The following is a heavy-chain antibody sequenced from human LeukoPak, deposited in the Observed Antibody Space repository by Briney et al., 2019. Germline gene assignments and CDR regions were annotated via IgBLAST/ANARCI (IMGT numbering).Heavy chain of an antibody. CDR2: IYYSGST. CDR3: ARSASSSNDAFDI. Sequence: SETLSLTCTVSGGSISSHYWSWIRQPPGKGLEWIGYIYYSGSTNYNPSLKSRVTISVDTSKNQFSLKLSSVTATDTAVYYCARSASSSNDAFDIWGQGTMVTVSS. J-gene: IGHJ3*02. D-gene: IGHD6-6*01. CDR1: GGSISSHY. V-gene: IGHV4-59*11.